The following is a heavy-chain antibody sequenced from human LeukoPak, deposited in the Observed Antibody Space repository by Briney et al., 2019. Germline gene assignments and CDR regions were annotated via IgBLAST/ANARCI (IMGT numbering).Heavy chain of an antibody. V-gene: IGHV4-39*01. J-gene: IGHJ6*02. CDR3: ASGPSSSWTLYYYYYGMDV. D-gene: IGHD6-13*01. CDR2: IYYSGST. Sequence: ETLSLTCTVSGSSISSSSYYWGWIRQPPGKGLEWIGSIYYSGSTYYNPSLKSRVTISVDTSKNQFSLKLSSVTAADTAVYYCASGPSSSWTLYYYYYGMDVWGQGTTVTVSS. CDR1: GSSISSSSYY.